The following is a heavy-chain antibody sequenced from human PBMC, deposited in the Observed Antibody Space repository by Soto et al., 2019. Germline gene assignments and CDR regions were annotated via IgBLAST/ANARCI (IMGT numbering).Heavy chain of an antibody. Sequence: GGSLRLSCAASGFTFSSYAMHWVRQAPGKGLEWVAVISYDGSNKYYADSVKGRFTISRDNSKNTLYLQMNSLRAEDTAVYYCARDSSMVRGFGAFDIWGQGTMVTVSS. CDR2: ISYDGSNK. CDR3: ARDSSMVRGFGAFDI. J-gene: IGHJ3*02. CDR1: GFTFSSYA. V-gene: IGHV3-30-3*01. D-gene: IGHD3-10*01.